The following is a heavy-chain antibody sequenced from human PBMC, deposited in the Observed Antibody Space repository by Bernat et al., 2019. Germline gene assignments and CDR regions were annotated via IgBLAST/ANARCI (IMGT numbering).Heavy chain of an antibody. J-gene: IGHJ4*02. CDR3: ARGLSDCSSSSCPYDY. Sequence: QVQLVQSGAEVKKPGASVKVSCKASGGTFSSYAIGWVRQAPGKGPEWMGGIIPMFGKANYVQKFQGRVTITADESTSTAYMALSSLRSEDTAVYYCARGLSDCSSSSCPYDYWGQGTLVTVSS. CDR1: GGTFSSYA. V-gene: IGHV1-69*01. D-gene: IGHD2-2*01. CDR2: IIPMFGKA.